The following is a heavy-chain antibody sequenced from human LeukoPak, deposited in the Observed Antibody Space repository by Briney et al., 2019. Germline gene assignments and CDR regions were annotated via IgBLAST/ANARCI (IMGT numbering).Heavy chain of an antibody. J-gene: IGHJ4*02. CDR3: ARDPGAATAISYYFDY. D-gene: IGHD2-2*02. CDR1: GFTFSSYA. V-gene: IGHV3-30-3*01. CDR2: ISYDGSNK. Sequence: GGSLRLSCAASGFTFSSYAVHWVRQAPGKGLEWVAVISYDGSNKYYADSVKGRFTISRDNSKNTLYLQMNSLRAEDTAVYYCARDPGAATAISYYFDYWGQGTLVTVSS.